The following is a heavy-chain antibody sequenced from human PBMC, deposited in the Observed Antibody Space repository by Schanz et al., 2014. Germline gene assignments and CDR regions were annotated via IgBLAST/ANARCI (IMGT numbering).Heavy chain of an antibody. CDR1: GFTFSSYD. Sequence: QVQLVESGGGVVQPGRSLRLSCVASGFTFSSYDVFWVRQAPGKGLEWVAILWHDGSKKYYADSVKGRFTISRDNSKNTLYLQMKSLRAEDTAVYYCARVKYCTITRCYRTETEGIYYMDVWGKGTTVTVS. J-gene: IGHJ6*03. CDR3: ARVKYCTITRCYRTETEGIYYMDV. V-gene: IGHV3-33*01. D-gene: IGHD2-2*01. CDR2: LWHDGSKK.